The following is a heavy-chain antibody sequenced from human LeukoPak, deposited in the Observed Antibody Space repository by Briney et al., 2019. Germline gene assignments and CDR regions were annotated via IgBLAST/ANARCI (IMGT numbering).Heavy chain of an antibody. J-gene: IGHJ4*02. V-gene: IGHV3-53*01. CDR1: GGTFSSYA. Sequence: SCKASGGTFSSYAISWVRQAPGKGLEWVSVIYSGGSTYYADSVKGRFTISKDNSKNTLYLQMNSLRAEDTAVYYCARARNRGLFDYWGQGTLVTVSS. CDR3: ARARNRGLFDY. D-gene: IGHD3-10*01. CDR2: IYSGGST.